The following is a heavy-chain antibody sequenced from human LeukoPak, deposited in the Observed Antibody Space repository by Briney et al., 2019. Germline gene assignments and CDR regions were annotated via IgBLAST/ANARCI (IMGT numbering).Heavy chain of an antibody. CDR1: GFTFSNNA. V-gene: IGHV3-23*01. CDR3: AKDLRMTGLRGRV. J-gene: IGHJ6*02. CDR2: ISGSGRNS. Sequence: GGSLRLSCAASGFTFSNNARSWVRQAPGKVLEWGSVISGSGRNSYYADSVKGRFTTARYNSKHALYLQMNTLRAEDTAVYYCAKDLRMTGLRGRVWGQGTTVIVSS. D-gene: IGHD3-9*01.